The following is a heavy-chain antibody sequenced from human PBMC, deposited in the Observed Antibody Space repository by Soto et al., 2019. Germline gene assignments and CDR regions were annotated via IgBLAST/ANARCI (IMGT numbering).Heavy chain of an antibody. CDR2: ISGSGGST. CDR3: AKGSEVDTAMTVFYYGMDV. Sequence: SGGSLRLSCAASGFTFSSYAMSWVRQAPGKGLEWVSAISGSGGSTYYADSVKGRFTISRDNSKNTLYLQMNSLRAEDTAVYYCAKGSEVDTAMTVFYYGMDVWGQGTTVTVS. V-gene: IGHV3-23*01. CDR1: GFTFSSYA. D-gene: IGHD5-18*01. J-gene: IGHJ6*02.